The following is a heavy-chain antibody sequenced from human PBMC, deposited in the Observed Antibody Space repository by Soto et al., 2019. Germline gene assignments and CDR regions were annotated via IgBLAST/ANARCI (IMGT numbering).Heavy chain of an antibody. D-gene: IGHD3-10*01. J-gene: IGHJ4*02. V-gene: IGHV3-23*01. CDR3: AKAGHYYASGSYYREPFDY. CDR2: ISGSGGST. Sequence: PGGSLRLSCAASAFTFSNYALSWVRQAPGKGLEWVSAISGSGGSTYYADSVKGRFTVSRDNSKNTLYMQMNSLRAEDTAVYYCAKAGHYYASGSYYREPFDYWGQGTLVTVSS. CDR1: AFTFSNYA.